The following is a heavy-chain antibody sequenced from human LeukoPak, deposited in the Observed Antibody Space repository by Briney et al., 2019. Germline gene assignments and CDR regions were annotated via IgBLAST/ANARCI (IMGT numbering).Heavy chain of an antibody. D-gene: IGHD6-19*01. Sequence: PGGSLRLSCAASGFTFSSYSMNWVRQAPGKGLEWVSYISSSSSTIYYADSVKGRFTISRDNAENSLYLQMNSLRDEDTAVYYCARWFTSGRGFFDYWGQGILVTVSS. J-gene: IGHJ4*02. CDR1: GFTFSSYS. CDR2: ISSSSSTI. CDR3: ARWFTSGRGFFDY. V-gene: IGHV3-48*02.